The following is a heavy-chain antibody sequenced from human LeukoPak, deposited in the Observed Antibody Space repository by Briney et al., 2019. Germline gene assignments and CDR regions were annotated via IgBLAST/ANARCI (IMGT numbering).Heavy chain of an antibody. Sequence: KASETLSLTCTVSGGSISSYYWSWIRQPPGKGLEWIGYIYYSGSTNYNPSLKSRVTISVDTTKNQFSLKLSSVTAADTAVYYCARTREGSGSYLDYWGQGTLVTVSS. V-gene: IGHV4-59*12. CDR1: GGSISSYY. CDR2: IYYSGST. D-gene: IGHD1-26*01. J-gene: IGHJ4*02. CDR3: ARTREGSGSYLDY.